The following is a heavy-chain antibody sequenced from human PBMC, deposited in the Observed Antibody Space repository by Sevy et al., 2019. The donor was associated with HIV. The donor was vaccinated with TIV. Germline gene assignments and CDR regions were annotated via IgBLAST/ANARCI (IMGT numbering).Heavy chain of an antibody. CDR1: GFTFSNYA. D-gene: IGHD3-10*01. Sequence: GGSLRLSCAASGFTFSNYAMSWVHQTPGKGLEWVSAISGSADATYYTDSVKGRFTISRDNSKNTVYLQMNSLRAEDTAVYYCVTEVSQHSYSDYWGQGTLVTVSS. CDR3: VTEVSQHSYSDY. J-gene: IGHJ4*02. CDR2: ISGSADAT. V-gene: IGHV3-23*01.